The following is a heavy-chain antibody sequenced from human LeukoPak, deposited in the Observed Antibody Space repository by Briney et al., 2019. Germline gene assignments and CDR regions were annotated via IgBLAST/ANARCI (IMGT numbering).Heavy chain of an antibody. CDR1: GGSISGYY. CDR2: IYYSGST. V-gene: IGHV4-59*01. CDR3: ARETTLGGYYGSGLDY. Sequence: SETLSLTCTVSGGSISGYYWSWIRQPPGKGLEWIGYIYYSGSTNYNPSLKSRVTISVDTSKNQFSLKLSSVTAADTAVYYCARETTLGGYYGSGLDYWGQGTLVTVSS. D-gene: IGHD3-10*01. J-gene: IGHJ4*02.